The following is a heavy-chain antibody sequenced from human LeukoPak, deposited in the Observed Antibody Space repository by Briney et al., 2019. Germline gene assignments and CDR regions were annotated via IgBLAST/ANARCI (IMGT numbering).Heavy chain of an antibody. J-gene: IGHJ4*02. Sequence: GGSLRLSCAASGFTFDGYGMSWVRQAPGKGLEWVTFIRSDGGKTHYADSVKGRFTISRDNSKNTLYLQIDNLRVDDTAVYYCAKGRGKDGQNLFDYWGQGTLITVSS. CDR2: IRSDGGKT. CDR1: GFTFDGYG. CDR3: AKGRGKDGQNLFDY. V-gene: IGHV3-30*02. D-gene: IGHD5-24*01.